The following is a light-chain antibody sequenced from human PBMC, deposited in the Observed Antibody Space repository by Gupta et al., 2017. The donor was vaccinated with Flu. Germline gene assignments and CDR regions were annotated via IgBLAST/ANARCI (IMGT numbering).Light chain of an antibody. CDR2: ANN. V-gene: IGLV1-40*01. J-gene: IGLJ3*02. CDR3: QSSDSALSAWV. CDR1: SSNIGAGSD. Sequence: QSVLTQPPSVSGAPGQRVTISCHGSSSNIGAGSDVHWYQQVSGTAPKLLIYANNNRPSGVPDRFSGSRSGTSAALAITGLQAEDEADYYCQSSDSALSAWVFGGGTKLTVL.